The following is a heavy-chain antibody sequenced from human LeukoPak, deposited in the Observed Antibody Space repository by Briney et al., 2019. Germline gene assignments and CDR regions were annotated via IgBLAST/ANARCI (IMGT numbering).Heavy chain of an antibody. V-gene: IGHV1-18*01. CDR3: ARSMLGGYYYDSGSYFDY. D-gene: IGHD3-10*01. Sequence: ASVKVSCKASDYTFTSYGISWVRQAPGQGLEWMGWIRAYNDNTNYAQKFQGRVTMTTDTSTGTAYLELRSLRSDDTAVYYCARSMLGGYYYDSGSYFDYWGQGTLVTVSS. CDR2: IRAYNDNT. CDR1: DYTFTSYG. J-gene: IGHJ4*02.